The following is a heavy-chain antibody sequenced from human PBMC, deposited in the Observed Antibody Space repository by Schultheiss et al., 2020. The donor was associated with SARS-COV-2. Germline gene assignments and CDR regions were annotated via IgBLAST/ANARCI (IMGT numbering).Heavy chain of an antibody. V-gene: IGHV3-13*01. CDR3: ARDRYSSSWLDAFDI. Sequence: GGSLRLSCAASGFTFSSYDMHWVRQATGKGLEWVSAIGTAGDTYYPGSVKGRFTISRDNAKNTLYLQMNSLRAEDTAVYYCARDRYSSSWLDAFDIWGQGTMVTVSS. CDR1: GFTFSSYD. J-gene: IGHJ3*02. CDR2: IGTAGDT. D-gene: IGHD6-13*01.